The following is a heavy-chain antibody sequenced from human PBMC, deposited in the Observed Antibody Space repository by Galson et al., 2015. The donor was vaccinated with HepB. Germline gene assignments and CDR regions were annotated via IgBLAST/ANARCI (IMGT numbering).Heavy chain of an antibody. Sequence: SVKVSCKASGGTFSSYAISWVQQAPGQGLECMGGIIPIFGTANYAQKFQGRVTITADESTSTVYMELSSLRSEDTAVYYCARDKRPVVPAAIRVYYYYYGMDVWGQGTTVTVSS. D-gene: IGHD2-2*02. J-gene: IGHJ6*02. CDR2: IIPIFGTA. CDR3: ARDKRPVVPAAIRVYYYYYGMDV. CDR1: GGTFSSYA. V-gene: IGHV1-69*13.